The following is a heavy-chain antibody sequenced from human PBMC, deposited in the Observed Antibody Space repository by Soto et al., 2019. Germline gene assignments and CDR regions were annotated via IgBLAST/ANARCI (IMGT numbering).Heavy chain of an antibody. CDR1: GYTFSSYW. CDR3: ARHPSHSNSHGFYYYAMDV. CDR2: IYPVDSDA. D-gene: IGHD6-6*01. V-gene: IGHV5-51*01. Sequence: SLKISCKGXGYTFSSYWCGXXRQVPGKGLEWMGIIYPVDSDARYSPSFQGQVTISVDKSISPAYLQWSSLAASDTAMYYCARHPSHSNSHGFYYYAMDVWGQGXTVTVSS. J-gene: IGHJ6*02.